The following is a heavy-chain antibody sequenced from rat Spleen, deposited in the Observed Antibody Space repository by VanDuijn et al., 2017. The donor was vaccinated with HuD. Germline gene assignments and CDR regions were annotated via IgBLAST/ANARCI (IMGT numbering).Heavy chain of an antibody. CDR2: ISYDGGTT. D-gene: IGHD1-11*01. CDR3: ARQTTEYFDY. Sequence: EVHLVESGGGLVQPGGSLILSCAASGFSFSDYNMVWVRQAPTKGLEWVASISYDGGTTYYRDSVKGRFTISRDNAKSTLYLQMNSLRSEDTATYYCARQTTEYFDYWGQGVMVTVSS. J-gene: IGHJ2*01. V-gene: IGHV5S23*01. CDR1: GFSFSDYN.